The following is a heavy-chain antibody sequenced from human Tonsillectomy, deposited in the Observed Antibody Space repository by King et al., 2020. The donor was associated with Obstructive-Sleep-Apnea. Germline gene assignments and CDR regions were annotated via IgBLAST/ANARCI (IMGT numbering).Heavy chain of an antibody. V-gene: IGHV3-49*03. CDR1: GFTFGDYA. CDR2: IRSKAYGGTT. D-gene: IGHD3-22*01. CDR3: TREGDYYDSSGKRFYYFDY. Sequence: VQLVESGGGLVQPGRSLRLSCTASGFTFGDYAMSWFRQAPGKGLEWVGFIRSKAYGGTTEYAASVKGRFTISRDDSKSIAYLQMNSLKTEDTAVYYCTREGDYYDSSGKRFYYFDYWGQGTLVTVSS. J-gene: IGHJ4*02.